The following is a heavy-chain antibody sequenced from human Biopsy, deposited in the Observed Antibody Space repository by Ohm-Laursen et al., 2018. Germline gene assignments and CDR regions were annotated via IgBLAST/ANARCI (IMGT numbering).Heavy chain of an antibody. CDR3: ARDRDRRGWFDP. J-gene: IGHJ5*02. Sequence: SQTLSLTCSVSGGSLRDPITIYYWNWIRLSPDKGLEWIGSVYYTGTTNYNPSLKSRVTMSVDTSKNKFSLRVSSVTAADTAVYYCARDRDRRGWFDPWGQGTLVTVSS. V-gene: IGHV4-59*12. D-gene: IGHD1-14*01. CDR2: VYYTGTT. CDR1: GGSLRDPITIYY.